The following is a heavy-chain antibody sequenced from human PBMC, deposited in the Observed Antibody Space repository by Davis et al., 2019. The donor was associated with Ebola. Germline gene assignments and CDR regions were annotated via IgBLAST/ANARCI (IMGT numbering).Heavy chain of an antibody. Sequence: ASVKVSCKASGYTFKDHFLHWVRQATGQGLEWMGWMNPNSGNTGYAQKFQGRVSMSRNTSISTAYMELSSLRSEDTAVYYCARAPSYRSSKWDWFDPWGQGTLVTVSS. D-gene: IGHD1-26*01. CDR3: ARAPSYRSSKWDWFDP. J-gene: IGHJ5*02. CDR1: GYTFKDHF. V-gene: IGHV1-8*02. CDR2: MNPNSGNT.